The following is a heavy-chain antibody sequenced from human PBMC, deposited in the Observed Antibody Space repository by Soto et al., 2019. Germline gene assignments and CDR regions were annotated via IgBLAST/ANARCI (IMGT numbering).Heavy chain of an antibody. D-gene: IGHD3-16*01. CDR2: IYYSGNT. CDR1: GGSISYYY. V-gene: IGHV4-59*01. J-gene: IGHJ4*02. Sequence: TSETLSLTCTVSGGSISYYYWGWIRQPPGKGLEWIGSIYYSGNTHYNPSLKSRVTITVATSKNHISLNLDSVTAEGAAVYDCVRGGYVHAFDYWGQGALVTVSS. CDR3: VRGGYVHAFDY.